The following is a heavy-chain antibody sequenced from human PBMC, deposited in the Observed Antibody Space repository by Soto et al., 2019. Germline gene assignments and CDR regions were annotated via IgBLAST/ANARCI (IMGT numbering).Heavy chain of an antibody. CDR3: ARVRQGYCSGGSCYDRANWFDP. J-gene: IGHJ5*02. Sequence: ASVKVSCKASGYTFTSYDINWVRQATGQGLEWMGWMNPNSGNTGYAQKFQGRVTMTRNASISTAYMELSSLRSEDTAVYYCARVRQGYCSGGSCYDRANWFDPWGQGTLVTVSS. CDR2: MNPNSGNT. V-gene: IGHV1-8*01. CDR1: GYTFTSYD. D-gene: IGHD2-15*01.